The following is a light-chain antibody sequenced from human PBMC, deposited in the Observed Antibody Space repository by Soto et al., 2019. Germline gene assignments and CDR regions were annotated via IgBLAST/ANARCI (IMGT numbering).Light chain of an antibody. V-gene: IGKV1-5*03. CDR1: QSISAW. Sequence: DIQMTQSPSTLSASVGDRVTITCRASQSISAWLAWYQQKPGKAPKLLIYNASSLESGVPSRFSGSGSGTEFPLTISSLQHDDVANYYCQQYNSDSRTFGQGTKVEIK. CDR2: NAS. CDR3: QQYNSDSRT. J-gene: IGKJ1*01.